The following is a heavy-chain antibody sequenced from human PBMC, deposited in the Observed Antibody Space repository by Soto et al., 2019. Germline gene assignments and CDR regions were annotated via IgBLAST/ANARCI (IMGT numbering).Heavy chain of an antibody. J-gene: IGHJ4*02. D-gene: IGHD3-9*01. V-gene: IGHV3-7*04. Sequence: TGGSLRLSCAASGFTFSSYWMSWVRQAPGKGLEWVANMNKDGSEKYYVDSVKGRFTISRDNAKNSLFLQMNSLRAEDTAVYYCARVAWSYNPFDYWGQGTLVTVSS. CDR2: MNKDGSEK. CDR1: GFTFSSYW. CDR3: ARVAWSYNPFDY.